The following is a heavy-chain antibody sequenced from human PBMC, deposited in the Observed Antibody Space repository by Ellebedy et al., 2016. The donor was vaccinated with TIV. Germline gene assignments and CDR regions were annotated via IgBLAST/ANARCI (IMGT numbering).Heavy chain of an antibody. Sequence: AASVKVSCKASGYTFTSYYMHWVRHAPGQGLEWMGIINPSGGSTTFAQRLQGRITMTRDTSTSTVYMELSSLRSEDTAVYYCARARSSGWLHTPDYWGQGTLVTVSS. D-gene: IGHD6-19*01. CDR3: ARARSSGWLHTPDY. V-gene: IGHV1-46*04. CDR2: INPSGGST. J-gene: IGHJ4*02. CDR1: GYTFTSYY.